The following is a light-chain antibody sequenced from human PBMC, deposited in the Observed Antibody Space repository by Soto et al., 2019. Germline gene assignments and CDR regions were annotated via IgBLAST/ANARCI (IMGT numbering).Light chain of an antibody. CDR2: KAS. CDR1: QSISDW. Sequence: DIQMTQSPSTLSASVGDRVTITCRASQSISDWLALHQQKPGKAPKLLIYKASNLESGVPSRFSGSGSGTEFTLTISSLQPDDFATYYCQQYNSYRAFGQGTKVDIK. V-gene: IGKV1-5*03. J-gene: IGKJ1*01. CDR3: QQYNSYRA.